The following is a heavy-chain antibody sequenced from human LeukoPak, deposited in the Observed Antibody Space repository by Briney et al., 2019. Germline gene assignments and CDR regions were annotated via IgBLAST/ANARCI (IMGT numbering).Heavy chain of an antibody. CDR2: VNPSGGST. V-gene: IGHV1-46*04. Sequence: ASVKVSCKASGYTFTSYFMHWVRQAPGQGLEWMGLVNPSGGSTFYADSVRGRFTISRDNSKNTLYLQMNSLRAEDTAVYYCARDVSGSSSWSDFDYWGQGTLVTVSS. D-gene: IGHD6-13*01. J-gene: IGHJ4*02. CDR3: ARDVSGSSSWSDFDY. CDR1: GYTFTSYF.